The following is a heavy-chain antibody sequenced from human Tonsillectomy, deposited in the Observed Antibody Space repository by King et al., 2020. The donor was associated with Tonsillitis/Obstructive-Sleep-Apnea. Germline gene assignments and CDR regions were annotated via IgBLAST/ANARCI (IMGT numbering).Heavy chain of an antibody. V-gene: IGHV3-11*05. D-gene: IGHD4-17*01. CDR3: ARDLRMTPVTPSWFDP. Sequence: QLVQSGGGLVKPGGSLRLSCAASGFTFSDYYMSWIRQAPGKGLEWVSYISSSSSYTNYADSVKGRFTISRDNAKNSQYLQMNSLRAEDTAVYYCARDLRMTPVTPSWFDPWGQGPLLTVSS. CDR2: ISSSSSYT. CDR1: GFTFSDYY. J-gene: IGHJ5*02.